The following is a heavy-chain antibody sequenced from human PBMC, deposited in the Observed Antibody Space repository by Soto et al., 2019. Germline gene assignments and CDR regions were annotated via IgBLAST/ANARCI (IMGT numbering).Heavy chain of an antibody. CDR2: INAYNGNT. CDR3: AMVDVYVTPSPQDV. V-gene: IGHV1-18*01. CDR1: GYSFTRYG. D-gene: IGHD3-16*01. J-gene: IGHJ6*02. Sequence: QVQLVQSGAEVKNPGASVKVSCKASGYSFTRYGIGWARQAPGXGXGWMGWINAYNGNTNYAQNLQGRLTLTTDTXTTTAYMELRSXRSNDTAIYYCAMVDVYVTPSPQDVWGQGTTVTVSS.